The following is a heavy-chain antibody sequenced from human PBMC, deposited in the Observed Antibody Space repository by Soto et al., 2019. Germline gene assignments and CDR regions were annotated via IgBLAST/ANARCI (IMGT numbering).Heavy chain of an antibody. CDR1: GFTFSSYA. CDR2: ISYDGSNK. J-gene: IGHJ6*02. V-gene: IGHV3-30-3*01. CDR3: ARDRRFLEWLLNRYYYGMDV. D-gene: IGHD3-3*01. Sequence: PGGALRLSCAASGFTFSSYAMHWVRQAPGKGLEWVAVISYDGSNKYYADSVKGRFTISRDNSKNTLYLQMNSLRAEDTAVYYCARDRRFLEWLLNRYYYGMDVWGQGT.